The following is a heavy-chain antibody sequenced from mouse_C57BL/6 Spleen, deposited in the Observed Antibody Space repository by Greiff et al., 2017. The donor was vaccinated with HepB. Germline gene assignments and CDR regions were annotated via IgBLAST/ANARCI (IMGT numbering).Heavy chain of an antibody. CDR2: ISYDGSN. Sequence: EVQLQQSGPGLVKPSQSLSLTCSVTGYSITSGYYWNWIRQFPGNKLEWMGYISYDGSNNYNPSLKNRISITRDTSKNQFFLKLNSVTTEDTATYYCARGYGNYPFDYWGQGTTLTVSS. D-gene: IGHD2-10*02. CDR3: ARGYGNYPFDY. J-gene: IGHJ2*01. V-gene: IGHV3-6*01. CDR1: GYSITSGYY.